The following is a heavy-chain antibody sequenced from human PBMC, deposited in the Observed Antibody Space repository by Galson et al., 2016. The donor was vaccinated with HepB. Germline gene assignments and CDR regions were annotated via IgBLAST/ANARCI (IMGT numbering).Heavy chain of an antibody. J-gene: IGHJ4*02. CDR1: GFTFSSYA. CDR3: AKGTTLQVHFGYFDH. D-gene: IGHD1/OR15-1a*01. V-gene: IGHV3-23*01. CDR2: ISGSGSST. Sequence: SLRLSCAASGFTFSSYAMNWVRQAPGKGLEWVSAISGSGSSTYYADSVKGRFTISRDKSSNTLYPQMNTLIAEDTAVYYCAKGTTLQVHFGYFDHWGQGTLVTVSS.